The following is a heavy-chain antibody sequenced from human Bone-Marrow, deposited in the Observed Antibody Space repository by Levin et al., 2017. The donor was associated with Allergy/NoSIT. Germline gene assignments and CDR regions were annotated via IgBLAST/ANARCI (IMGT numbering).Heavy chain of an antibody. CDR3: VKDYSTTSWLPGV. Sequence: PGGSLRLSCAASGFSFSNYAMTWVRQAPGRGLEWVSSVVGSGETTYYADSVKGRFTISRDNSKNMLYLQMNSLRAEDTAIYYCVKDYSTTSWLPGVWGQGTTVTVS. CDR2: VVGSGETT. V-gene: IGHV3-23*01. CDR1: GFSFSNYA. J-gene: IGHJ6*02. D-gene: IGHD2-2*01.